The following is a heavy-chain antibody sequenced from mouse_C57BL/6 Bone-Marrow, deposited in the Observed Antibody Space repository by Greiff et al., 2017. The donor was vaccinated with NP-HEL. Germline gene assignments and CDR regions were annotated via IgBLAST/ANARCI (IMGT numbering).Heavy chain of an antibody. CDR2: VYPYNGGT. CDR1: GFTFPDYY. D-gene: IGHD2-1*01. Sequence: VHVKQSGPVLVKPGPSVKISCKASGFTFPDYYMHWVKQSHGKSLEWIGLVYPYNGGTSYNQKFKGKATFPVDTSSSTAYMELNSLTSEESAVYYCAREIYYGNFIPYYAMDYWGQGTSVTVSS. CDR3: AREIYYGNFIPYYAMDY. V-gene: IGHV1-36*01. J-gene: IGHJ4*01.